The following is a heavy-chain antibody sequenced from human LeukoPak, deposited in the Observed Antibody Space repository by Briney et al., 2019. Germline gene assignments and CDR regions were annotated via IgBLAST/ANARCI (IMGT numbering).Heavy chain of an antibody. J-gene: IGHJ3*02. CDR1: GGSISSYY. CDR3: ARDDRAGNSGAFDI. D-gene: IGHD4-23*01. Sequence: SETLSLTCTVSGGSISSYYWSWIRQPPGKGLEWIGYIYYSGSTNYNPSLKSRVTISVDTSKNQFSLKLSSVTAADTAVYYCARDDRAGNSGAFDIWGQGTMVTVSS. CDR2: IYYSGST. V-gene: IGHV4-59*01.